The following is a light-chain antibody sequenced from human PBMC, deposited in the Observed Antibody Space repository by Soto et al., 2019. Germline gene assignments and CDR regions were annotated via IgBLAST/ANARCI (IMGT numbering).Light chain of an antibody. J-gene: IGKJ3*01. CDR2: GAS. V-gene: IGKV3-15*01. CDR3: QQYNNWPTVT. CDR1: QSVYNN. Sequence: EIVMTQSPATLSVSPGERATLSCRASQSVYNNLALYQQKPGQAPRLLIYGASTRATGIPARFSGSGSGTEFTLTISSLQSEDFAVYFCQQYNNWPTVTFGRGTKVDI.